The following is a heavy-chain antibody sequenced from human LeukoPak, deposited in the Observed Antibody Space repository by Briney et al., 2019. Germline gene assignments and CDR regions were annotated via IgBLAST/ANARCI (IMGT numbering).Heavy chain of an antibody. Sequence: GGSLRLSCAASGFTFNSYAMNWVRQAPGKGLEWVSTIRGSGAGTYYADSVKGRFTISRDNAKKSLYLQMSSLRAEDTAVYYCTRAYVGFGSYSVDWYFDLWGRGTLLTVSS. CDR1: GFTFNSYA. J-gene: IGHJ2*01. D-gene: IGHD1-26*01. CDR3: TRAYVGFGSYSVDWYFDL. CDR2: IRGSGAGT. V-gene: IGHV3-23*01.